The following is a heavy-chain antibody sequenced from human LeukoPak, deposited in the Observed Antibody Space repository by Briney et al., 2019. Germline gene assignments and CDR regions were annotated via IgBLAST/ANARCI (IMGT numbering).Heavy chain of an antibody. CDR1: GGTFSSYA. CDR2: IIPIFGTA. CDR3: ARARGIFGVDRDLYDYYMDV. J-gene: IGHJ6*03. D-gene: IGHD3-3*01. V-gene: IGHV1-69*05. Sequence: SVKVSCKASGGTFSSYAISWVRQAPGQGLEWMGGIIPIFGTANYAQKFQGRVTITTDESTSTAYMELSSLRSEDTAVYYCARARGIFGVDRDLYDYYMDVWGKGTTVTVSS.